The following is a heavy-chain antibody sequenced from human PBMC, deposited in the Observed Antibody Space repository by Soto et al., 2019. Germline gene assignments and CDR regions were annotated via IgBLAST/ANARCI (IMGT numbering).Heavy chain of an antibody. CDR1: GGTFSSYA. CDR3: AIIPVGGPRSAY. V-gene: IGHV1-69*06. D-gene: IGHD2-21*01. J-gene: IGHJ4*02. CDR2: IIPIFGTA. Sequence: SVKVSCKASGGTFSSYAISWVRQAPGQGLEWMGGIIPIFGTANYAQKFRGRVTITADKSTSTAYMELSSLRSEDTAVYYCAIIPVGGPRSAYWGQGTLVTVSS.